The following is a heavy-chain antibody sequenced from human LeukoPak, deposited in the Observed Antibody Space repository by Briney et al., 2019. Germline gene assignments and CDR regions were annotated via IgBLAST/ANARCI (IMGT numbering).Heavy chain of an antibody. CDR3: VRGSTSFRGSGSFDY. CDR2: TRNKANSYNT. D-gene: IGHD3-10*01. J-gene: IGHJ4*02. V-gene: IGHV3-72*01. CDR1: GFTFSDHY. Sequence: GGSLRLSCAVSGFTFSDHYMEWVRQAPGKGGEWVGRTRNKANSYNTEYAASVKGRLTISRDDSKNSLYLQMNSLKTEDTAVYYCVRGSTSFRGSGSFDYCGQGTLVTVSS.